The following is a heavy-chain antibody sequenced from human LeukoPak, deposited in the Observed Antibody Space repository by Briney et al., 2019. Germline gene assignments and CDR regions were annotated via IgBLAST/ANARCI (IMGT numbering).Heavy chain of an antibody. CDR1: GYTLTELS. CDR3: ATAAYSSAPYGMDV. Sequence: ASVKVSCKVSGYTLTELSMHWVRQAPGKGLEWMGGFDPEDGETIYAQKFQGRVTMTEDTSTDTAYMELSSLRSEDTAVYYCATAAYSSAPYGMDVWGQGTTVTVSS. V-gene: IGHV1-24*01. D-gene: IGHD6-25*01. J-gene: IGHJ6*02. CDR2: FDPEDGET.